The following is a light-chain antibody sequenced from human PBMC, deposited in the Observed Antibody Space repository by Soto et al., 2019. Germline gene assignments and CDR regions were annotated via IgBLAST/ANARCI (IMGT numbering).Light chain of an antibody. CDR3: QQYYRYLIT. CDR2: AAS. Sequence: AIRMTQSPSSFSASTGDRVTITCRASQGISSYLAWYQQKPGKAPKLLIYAASTLQSGVPSRFSGSGSDTDLNRSISCLQSEDFATYYCQQYYRYLITFGRGTRLEIK. V-gene: IGKV1-8*01. CDR1: QGISSY. J-gene: IGKJ5*01.